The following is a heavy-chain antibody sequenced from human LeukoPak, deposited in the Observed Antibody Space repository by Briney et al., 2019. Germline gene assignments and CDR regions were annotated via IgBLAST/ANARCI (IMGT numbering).Heavy chain of an antibody. Sequence: GASVKVSCTASGYTFTGYYMHWVRQAPGQGLEWMGWINPNSGGTNYAQKFQGRVTMTRDTSISTAYMELSRLRSDDTAVYYCARPYSSGWYYFDYWGQGTLVTVSS. V-gene: IGHV1-2*02. CDR1: GYTFTGYY. CDR3: ARPYSSGWYYFDY. D-gene: IGHD6-19*01. J-gene: IGHJ4*02. CDR2: INPNSGGT.